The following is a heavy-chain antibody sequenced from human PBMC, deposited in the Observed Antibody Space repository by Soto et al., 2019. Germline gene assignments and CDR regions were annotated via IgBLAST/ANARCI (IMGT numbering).Heavy chain of an antibody. V-gene: IGHV1-2*02. D-gene: IGHD2-2*01. Sequence: ASVKVSCKASGYTFTGYYMHWVRQAPGQGLEWMGWINPNSGGTNYAQKFQGRVTMTRDTSISTAYMELSRLRSDDTAVYYCARDIVVVPAAPACFDYWGQGTLVTVSS. CDR1: GYTFTGYY. CDR2: INPNSGGT. CDR3: ARDIVVVPAAPACFDY. J-gene: IGHJ4*02.